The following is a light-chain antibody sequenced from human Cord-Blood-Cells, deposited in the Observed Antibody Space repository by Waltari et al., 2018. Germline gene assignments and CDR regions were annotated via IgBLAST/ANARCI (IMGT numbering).Light chain of an antibody. V-gene: IGKV1-39*01. J-gene: IGKJ2*01. CDR3: QQSYSTPYT. CDR1: QSISSY. Sequence: DIQLTQSPASLSASVGDSVTITCRASQSISSYLNWYQQKPVKAPKLLIYAASSLQSGVPSRFSGSGSGTDFTLTISSLQPEEFATYYCQQSYSTPYTFGQGTKLEIK. CDR2: AAS.